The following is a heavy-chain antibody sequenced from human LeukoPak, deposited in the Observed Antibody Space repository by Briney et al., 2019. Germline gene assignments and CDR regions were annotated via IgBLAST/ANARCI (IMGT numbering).Heavy chain of an antibody. Sequence: GGSLRLSCAASGFTFSNYAMYWVRQAPGKGLEYVSAISSNGGSTYYANSVKGRFTISRDNSKNTQYLQMGSLRAEDMAVYYCARYRCSSTSCFVDYWGQGTLVTVPS. J-gene: IGHJ4*02. CDR1: GFTFSNYA. CDR3: ARYRCSSTSCFVDY. V-gene: IGHV3-64*01. D-gene: IGHD2-2*01. CDR2: ISSNGGST.